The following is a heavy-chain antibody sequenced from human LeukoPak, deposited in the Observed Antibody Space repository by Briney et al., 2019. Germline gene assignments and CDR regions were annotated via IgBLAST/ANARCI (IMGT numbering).Heavy chain of an antibody. CDR3: AKVIRYFDWFPRWYYFDY. CDR2: ISGSGGST. D-gene: IGHD3-9*01. J-gene: IGHJ4*02. V-gene: IGHV3-23*01. CDR1: GFTFSSYA. Sequence: GGSLRLSCAASGFTFSSYAMSWVRQAPGKGLEWVSAISGSGGSTYYADSVNGRFTISRDNSKNTLYLQMNSLRAEDTAVYYCAKVIRYFDWFPRWYYFDYWGQGTLVTVSS.